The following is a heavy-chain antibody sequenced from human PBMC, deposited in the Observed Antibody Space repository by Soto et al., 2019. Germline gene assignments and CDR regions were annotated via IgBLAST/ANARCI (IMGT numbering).Heavy chain of an antibody. CDR2: INQDGSER. D-gene: IGHD5-18*01. CDR1: GLTFRNDW. V-gene: IGHV3-7*01. Sequence: GGSLRLSCAGSGLTFRNDWLSWVRQAPGKGLEWVANINQDGSERYYVDSVRGRFTISRDNVENSLYLQMNGLRAEDTAVYYCARDVGTWIQLWKETYYFDYWGQGTLVTVSS. J-gene: IGHJ4*02. CDR3: ARDVGTWIQLWKETYYFDY.